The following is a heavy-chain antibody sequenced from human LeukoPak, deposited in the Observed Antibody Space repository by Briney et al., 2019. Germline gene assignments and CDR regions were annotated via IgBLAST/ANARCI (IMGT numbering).Heavy chain of an antibody. V-gene: IGHV1-18*01. D-gene: IGHD6-6*01. CDR1: GYTFTSYG. Sequence: ASVKVSCKASGYTFTSYGISWVRQAPGQGLEWMGWISAYNGNTNYAQKLQGRVTMTTDTSTSTAYMELRSLRSDDTAVYYCARDVTDPYSGSSRGYFDLWGRGTLVTVSS. CDR2: ISAYNGNT. CDR3: ARDVTDPYSGSSRGYFDL. J-gene: IGHJ2*01.